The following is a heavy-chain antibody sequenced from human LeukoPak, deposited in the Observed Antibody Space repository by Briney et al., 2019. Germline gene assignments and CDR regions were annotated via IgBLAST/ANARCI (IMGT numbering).Heavy chain of an antibody. D-gene: IGHD3-3*01. J-gene: IGHJ5*02. CDR3: ARSKTPRSSTIFGMVIKGGVFDP. CDR2: INPSDGAA. Sequence: ASVKVSCKASGYTFSTYYLHWLRQAPGQGLEWLGIINPSDGAASYAQKFQGRVTLTADTSTSTVYMELLSLRSEDTAMYYCARSKTPRSSTIFGMVIKGGVFDPWGQGTLVTVSS. CDR1: GYTFSTYY. V-gene: IGHV1-46*01.